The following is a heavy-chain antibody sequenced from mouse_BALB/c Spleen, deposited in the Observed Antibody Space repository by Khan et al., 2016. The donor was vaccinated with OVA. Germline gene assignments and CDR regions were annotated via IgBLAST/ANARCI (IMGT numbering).Heavy chain of an antibody. CDR3: ARGNYYGYYFDY. D-gene: IGHD1-1*01. V-gene: IGHV3-2*02. J-gene: IGHJ2*01. CDR2: ISYSGVT. Sequence: EVKLEVSGPGLVKPSQSLSLTCTVTGYSITSGYAWNWIRQFPGNKLEWMGYISYSGVTSYTPSLKSRISITRDTSKNQFFLQLNSVTTEDTATDFCARGNYYGYYFDYWGQGTTLTVSS. CDR1: GYSITSGYA.